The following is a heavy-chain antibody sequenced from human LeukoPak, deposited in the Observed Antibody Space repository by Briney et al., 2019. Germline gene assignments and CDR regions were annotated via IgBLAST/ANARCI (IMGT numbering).Heavy chain of an antibody. Sequence: SQTLSLTCTVSGGSINSGDYYWNWIRQPPGMALEWVGYIYYSGNTIYNPSLESRVTISVDTSKNQFSLKLNSVTATDTAVYYCARHYGPWGQGTLVTVSS. CDR1: GGSINSGDYY. CDR3: ARHYGP. CDR2: IYYSGNT. J-gene: IGHJ4*02. D-gene: IGHD3-16*01. V-gene: IGHV4-30-4*01.